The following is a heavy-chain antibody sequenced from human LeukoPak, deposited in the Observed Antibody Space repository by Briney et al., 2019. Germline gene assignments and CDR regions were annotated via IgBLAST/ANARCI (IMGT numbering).Heavy chain of an antibody. D-gene: IGHD3-3*01. J-gene: IGHJ5*02. CDR3: ARDTLDFWSGYYVKDPVRWFDP. V-gene: IGHV4-30-4*08. CDR2: IYYSGST. Sequence: SETLSLTCTVSGGSISSGDYYWSWIRQPPGKGLEWIGYIYYSGSTYYNPSLKSRVTISVDTSKNQFSLKLSSVTAADTAVYYCARDTLDFWSGYYVKDPVRWFDPWGQGTLVTVSS. CDR1: GGSISSGDYY.